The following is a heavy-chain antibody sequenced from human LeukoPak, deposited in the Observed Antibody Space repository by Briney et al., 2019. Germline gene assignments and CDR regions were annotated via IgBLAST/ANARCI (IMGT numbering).Heavy chain of an antibody. V-gene: IGHV4-59*01. J-gene: IGHJ3*02. Sequence: PSETLSLTCTVSGGSISNYYWSWIRQPPGKGLEWIAYINYSGSTNYNPSLKSRVTISVDTSKNHFSLALSSVTAADTAVYYCARFGGPHAFDIWGQGTMVTVSS. CDR3: ARFGGPHAFDI. CDR1: GGSISNYY. D-gene: IGHD3-3*01. CDR2: INYSGST.